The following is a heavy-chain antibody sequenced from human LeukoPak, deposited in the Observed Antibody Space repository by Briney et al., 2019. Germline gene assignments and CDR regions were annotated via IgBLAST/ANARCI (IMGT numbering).Heavy chain of an antibody. J-gene: IGHJ3*02. Sequence: PGESLRLSCAASGFTFSNYAMSWVRQPPGKGLEWIGEISQSGRTNYNPSLMSRVTISIDTSNNQFSLKLSSVTAADTAVYYCARHTTLRYFVSPTPAFDIWGQGTLVTVSS. D-gene: IGHD3-9*01. CDR1: GFTFSNYA. V-gene: IGHV4-34*01. CDR2: ISQSGRT. CDR3: ARHTTLRYFVSPTPAFDI.